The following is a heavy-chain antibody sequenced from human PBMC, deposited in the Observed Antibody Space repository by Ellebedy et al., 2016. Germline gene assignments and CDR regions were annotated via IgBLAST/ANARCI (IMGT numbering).Heavy chain of an antibody. D-gene: IGHD2-2*01. Sequence: ASVKVSCKASGYTFTSYGISWVRQAPGQGLEWMGWISAYNGNTNYAQKLQGRVTVTTDTSTSTAYMELSRLRSDDTAVYYCARGDRDIVVVPAAMLASYGMDVWGQGTTVTVSS. CDR3: ARGDRDIVVVPAAMLASYGMDV. J-gene: IGHJ6*02. CDR2: ISAYNGNT. CDR1: GYTFTSYG. V-gene: IGHV1-18*01.